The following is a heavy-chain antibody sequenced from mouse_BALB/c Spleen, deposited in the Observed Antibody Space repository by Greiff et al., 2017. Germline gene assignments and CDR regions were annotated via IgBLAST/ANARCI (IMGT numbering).Heavy chain of an antibody. CDR2: IRSKSNNYAT. J-gene: IGHJ2*01. D-gene: IGHD2-13*01. V-gene: IGHV10-1*02. CDR1: GFTFNTYA. Sequence: EVMLVESGGGLVQPKGSLKLSCAASGFTFNTYAMNWVRQAPGKGLEWVARIRSKSNNYATYYADSVKDRFTISRDDSQSMLYLQMNNLKTEDTAMYYCVRQGLDYWGQGTTLTVSS. CDR3: VRQGLDY.